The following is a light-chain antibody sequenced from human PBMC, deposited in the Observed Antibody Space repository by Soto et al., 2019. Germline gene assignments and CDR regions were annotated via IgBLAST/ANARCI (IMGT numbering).Light chain of an antibody. CDR3: QQYGSSPWP. Sequence: EIVLTQSPGTLSLSPGERATLSCRASQSVSSSYLAWYQQKPGQAPRLLIYGASSRATGIPDRFSGSGSGTDVTLTISRLEAEDFAVDYSQQYGSSPWPVGQGTKVEIK. CDR1: QSVSSSY. CDR2: GAS. J-gene: IGKJ1*01. V-gene: IGKV3-20*01.